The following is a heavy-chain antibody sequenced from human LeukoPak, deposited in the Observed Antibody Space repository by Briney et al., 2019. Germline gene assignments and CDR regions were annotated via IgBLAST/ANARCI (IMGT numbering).Heavy chain of an antibody. Sequence: GESLKISCKGSGYSFTSYWIGWVRQMPGKGLEWMGWISAYNGNTNYAQKLQGRVTMTTDTSTSTAYMELRSLRSDDTAVYYCARDPRYHTSSINYMDVWGKGTTVTVSS. J-gene: IGHJ6*03. CDR2: ISAYNGNT. V-gene: IGHV1-18*01. CDR1: GYSFTSYW. D-gene: IGHD6-13*01. CDR3: ARDPRYHTSSINYMDV.